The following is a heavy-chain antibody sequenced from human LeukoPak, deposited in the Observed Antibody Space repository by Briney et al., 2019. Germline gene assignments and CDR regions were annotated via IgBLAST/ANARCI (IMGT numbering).Heavy chain of an antibody. Sequence: AGGSLRLSCAASGFIFSRHTMLWVRQAPGKGLQWVALISYDGSNEYFADSVKGRFTISRDNSRNTLSLQVNSLRLEDTAVYYCVRSSAAAKYYFDYWGQGTLVTVSS. V-gene: IGHV3-30-3*01. J-gene: IGHJ4*02. CDR3: VRSSAAAKYYFDY. D-gene: IGHD6-13*01. CDR2: ISYDGSNE. CDR1: GFIFSRHT.